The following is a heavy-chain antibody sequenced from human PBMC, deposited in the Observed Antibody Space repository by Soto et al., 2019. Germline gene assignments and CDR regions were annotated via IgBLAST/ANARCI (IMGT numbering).Heavy chain of an antibody. D-gene: IGHD4-17*01. J-gene: IGHJ4*02. CDR1: GYTFTSYY. CDR2: INPSGGST. Sequence: ASEVSCKASGYTFTSYYMHWVRQAPGQGLEWMGIINPSGGSTSYAQKFQGRVTMTRDTSTSTVYMELSSLRSEDTAVYYCATLYGDYPPSFDYWGQGTLVTVSS. V-gene: IGHV1-46*01. CDR3: ATLYGDYPPSFDY.